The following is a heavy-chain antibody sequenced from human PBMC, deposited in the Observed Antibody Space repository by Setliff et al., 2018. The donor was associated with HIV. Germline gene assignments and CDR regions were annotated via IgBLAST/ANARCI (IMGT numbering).Heavy chain of an antibody. Sequence: PGESLKISCKGSGYSFSTYWIAWVRQMPGKGLEWMGVIFPGDSDARYSPSFQGPVTISVDESISTAYLQWSSLQASDTAMYYCARLGPLGYYYYMDVWGNGTTVTVSS. V-gene: IGHV5-51*01. J-gene: IGHJ6*03. CDR2: IFPGDSDA. CDR3: ARLGPLGYYYYMDV. CDR1: GYSFSTYW. D-gene: IGHD3-3*02.